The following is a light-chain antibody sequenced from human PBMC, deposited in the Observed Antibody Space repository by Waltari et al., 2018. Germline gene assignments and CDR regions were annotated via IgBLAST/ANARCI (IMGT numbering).Light chain of an antibody. J-gene: IGLJ1*01. V-gene: IGLV2-23*01. CDR2: EGS. CDR3: CSYAGSSTWV. CDR1: SSDVGRYTL. Sequence: QSALTQPASVSGSPVQSIPISCPGPSSDVGRYTLSSWYQQHPGKAPKLMIYEGSKRPSGVSNRFSGSKSGNTASLTISGLQAEDEADYYCCSYAGSSTWVFGTGTKVTVL.